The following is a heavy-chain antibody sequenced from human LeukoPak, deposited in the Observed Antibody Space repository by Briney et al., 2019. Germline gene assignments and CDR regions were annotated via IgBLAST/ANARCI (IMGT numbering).Heavy chain of an antibody. J-gene: IGHJ5*02. CDR2: INHSGST. Sequence: SETLSLTCAVYGGSFSGYYWSWIRRPPGKGLEWIGEINHSGSTNYNPSLKSRVTISVDTSKNQFSLKLSSVTAADTAVYYCARGRGYCSSTSCYSNWFDPWGQGTLVTVSS. CDR3: ARGRGYCSSTSCYSNWFDP. D-gene: IGHD2-2*01. V-gene: IGHV4-34*01. CDR1: GGSFSGYY.